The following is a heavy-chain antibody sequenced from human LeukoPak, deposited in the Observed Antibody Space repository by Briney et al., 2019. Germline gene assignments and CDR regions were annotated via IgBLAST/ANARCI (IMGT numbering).Heavy chain of an antibody. V-gene: IGHV4-31*03. CDR1: GGSISSGGYY. D-gene: IGHD3-3*01. CDR2: IYYSGST. CDR3: ARHAYYDFWSGYYISAFDI. J-gene: IGHJ3*02. Sequence: SETLSLTCTVSGGSISSGGYYWSWIRQHPGKGLEWIGYIYYSGSTYYNPSLKSRVTISVDTSKNQFSLKLSSVTAADTAVYYCARHAYYDFWSGYYISAFDIWGQGTMVTVSS.